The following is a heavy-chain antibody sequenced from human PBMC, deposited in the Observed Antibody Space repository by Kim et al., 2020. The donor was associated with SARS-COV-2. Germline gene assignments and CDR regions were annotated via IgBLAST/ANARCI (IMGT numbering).Heavy chain of an antibody. D-gene: IGHD2-8*01. CDR1: GYTFTSYA. Sequence: ASVKVSCEASGYTFTSYAFRWVRQAPGQGLEWMGRINPKIDDRNYAQRFWGRVTMTRDTSISTAYMELSNLRSDDTAVYYCVRAARLGVGYWGGGPRLTVSS. J-gene: IGHJ4*02. CDR2: INPKIDDR. V-gene: IGHV1-2*06. CDR3: VRAARLGVGY.